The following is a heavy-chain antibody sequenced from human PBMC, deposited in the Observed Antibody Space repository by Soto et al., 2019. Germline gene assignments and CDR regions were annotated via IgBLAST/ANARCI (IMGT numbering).Heavy chain of an antibody. CDR1: GASISRYY. J-gene: IGHJ5*02. Sequence: PSETLSLTCTVSGASISRYYWSWIRQSPGKGLEWIGYIYHSGNTYYNPSLKSRVTISVDRFKNQFFLELSSVTAADTAMYYCARLVFTSSWYNWFDPWGQGTLVTVSP. D-gene: IGHD6-13*01. CDR2: IYHSGNT. CDR3: ARLVFTSSWYNWFDP. V-gene: IGHV4-59*01.